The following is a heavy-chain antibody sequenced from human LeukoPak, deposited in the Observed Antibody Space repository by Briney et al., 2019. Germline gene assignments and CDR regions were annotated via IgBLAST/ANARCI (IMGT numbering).Heavy chain of an antibody. CDR1: GASISNYY. D-gene: IGHD1-7*01. Sequence: NTSETLSLTCTVSGASISNYYCSWVRQPPGKGREWVGYIYYSGSTNYNPSLKSRVTISVDTSKNQLSLKLSSVTAADTAVHYCARAYWNYRGPFDYWGQGTLVT. CDR3: ARAYWNYRGPFDY. CDR2: IYYSGST. J-gene: IGHJ4*02. V-gene: IGHV4-59*01.